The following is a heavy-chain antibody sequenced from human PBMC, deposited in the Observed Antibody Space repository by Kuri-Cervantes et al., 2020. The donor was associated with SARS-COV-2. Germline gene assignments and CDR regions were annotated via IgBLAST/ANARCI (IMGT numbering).Heavy chain of an antibody. CDR2: ISSSGSTI. V-gene: IGHV3-48*02. CDR1: GFIFSDYA. CDR3: ARDTIFGVVIRESSAFDI. J-gene: IGHJ3*02. D-gene: IGHD3-3*01. Sequence: GESLKISCSASGFIFSDYAMNWVRQAPGKGLEWVSYISSSGSTIYYADSVKGRFTISRDNAKNSLYLQMNSLRDEDTAVYYCARDTIFGVVIRESSAFDIWGQGTMVTGSS.